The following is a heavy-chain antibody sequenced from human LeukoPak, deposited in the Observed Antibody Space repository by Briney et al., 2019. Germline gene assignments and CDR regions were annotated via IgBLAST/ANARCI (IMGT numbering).Heavy chain of an antibody. V-gene: IGHV3-23*01. Sequence: GGSLRLSCAASGFTFSSYAMSWVRQAPGKGLEWGSAISGSGGSTYYADSVKGRFTISRDNSKNTLYLQMNSLRAEDTAVYYCAKDSTTVTTSPIYDFDYWGQGTLVTVSS. J-gene: IGHJ4*02. CDR3: AKDSTTVTTSPIYDFDY. CDR1: GFTFSSYA. CDR2: ISGSGGST. D-gene: IGHD4-17*01.